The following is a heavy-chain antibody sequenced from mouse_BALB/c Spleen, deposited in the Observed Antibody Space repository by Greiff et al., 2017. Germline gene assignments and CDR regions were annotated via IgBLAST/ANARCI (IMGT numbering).Heavy chain of an antibody. CDR3: AKGGDYYAMDY. Sequence: VQLQQTGAELVKPGASVKLSCTASGFNIKDTYMHWVKQRPEQGLEWIGRIDPANGNTKYDPKFQGKATITADTSSNTAYLQLSSLTSEDTAVYYCAKGGDYYAMDYWGQGTSVTVSS. CDR1: GFNIKDTY. CDR2: IDPANGNT. J-gene: IGHJ4*01. V-gene: IGHV14-3*02.